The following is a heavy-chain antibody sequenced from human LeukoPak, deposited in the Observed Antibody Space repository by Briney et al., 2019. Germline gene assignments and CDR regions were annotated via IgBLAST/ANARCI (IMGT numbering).Heavy chain of an antibody. J-gene: IGHJ6*03. V-gene: IGHV3-7*01. CDR3: ARDPYSGSYGDYYYYYMDV. Sequence: GGSLRLSCAASGFTFSSYWMSWVRQAPGKGLEWVANIKQDGSEKYYVDSVKGRFTISRDNAKNSLYLQMNSLRDEDTAVYYCARDPYSGSYGDYYYYYMDVWGKGTTVTISS. D-gene: IGHD1-26*01. CDR2: IKQDGSEK. CDR1: GFTFSSYW.